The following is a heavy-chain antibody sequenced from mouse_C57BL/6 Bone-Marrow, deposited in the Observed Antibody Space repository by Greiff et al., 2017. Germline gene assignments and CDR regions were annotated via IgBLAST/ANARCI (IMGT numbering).Heavy chain of an antibody. J-gene: IGHJ4*01. CDR1: GYTFTDYY. CDR2: INPNNGGT. D-gene: IGHD1-1*01. CDR3: ARGGYYGFYAMDY. Sequence: EVQLQQSGPELVKPGASVKISCKASGYTFTDYYMNWVKQSHGKSLEWIGDINPNNGGTSYNQKFKGKATLTVDKSSSTAYMELRSLTSEDSAVYYCARGGYYGFYAMDYWGQGTSVTVSS. V-gene: IGHV1-26*01.